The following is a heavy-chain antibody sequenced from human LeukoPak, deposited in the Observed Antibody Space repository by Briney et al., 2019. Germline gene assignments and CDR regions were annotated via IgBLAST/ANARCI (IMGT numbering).Heavy chain of an antibody. CDR1: GYTFTSYG. V-gene: IGHV1-18*01. D-gene: IGHD3-10*01. J-gene: IGHJ4*02. Sequence: GASVKVSCMASGYTFTSYGMSWVRQAPGQGLEWMGWITAYNDNTNYAQKLQGRVTMTTDTSTSTAYMELRSLSSDDTAVYYCARALLWFGEPSHIDYWGQGTLVTASS. CDR3: ARALLWFGEPSHIDY. CDR2: ITAYNDNT.